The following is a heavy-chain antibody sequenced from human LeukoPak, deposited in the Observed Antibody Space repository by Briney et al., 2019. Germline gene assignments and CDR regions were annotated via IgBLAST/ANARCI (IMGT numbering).Heavy chain of an antibody. CDR3: ARGGPRGNGFDY. D-gene: IGHD6-25*01. V-gene: IGHV1-2*02. Sequence: GASEKVSCKASGYSFTGQFIHWVRQAPGQGLEGMAMYNPNSGDTTFSQRFHDRVTMTRDTSVNTAFMELSRLTSDDTAVYYCARGGPRGNGFDYWGQGTLVSVSS. CDR1: GYSFTGQF. CDR2: YNPNSGDT. J-gene: IGHJ4*02.